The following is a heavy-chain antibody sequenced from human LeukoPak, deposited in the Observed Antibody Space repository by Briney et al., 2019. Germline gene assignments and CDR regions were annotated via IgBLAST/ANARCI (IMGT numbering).Heavy chain of an antibody. CDR3: ARVPGYYGSSP. V-gene: IGHV4-59*01. CDR2: IYYSGSI. CDR1: GASISSYY. Sequence: SETLSLTCTVSGASISSYYWSWIRQPAGKGLEWIGYIYYSGSINYNPSLKSRVTISVDTSKNQFSLKLSSVTAADTAVYYCARVPGYYGSSPWGQGTLVTVSS. J-gene: IGHJ5*02. D-gene: IGHD3-10*01.